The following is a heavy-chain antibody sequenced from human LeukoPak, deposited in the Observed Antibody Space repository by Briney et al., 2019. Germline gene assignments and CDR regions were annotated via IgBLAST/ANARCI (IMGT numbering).Heavy chain of an antibody. V-gene: IGHV4-34*01. CDR3: ARRPYCSSTSCSSRGGRRYYYGMDV. CDR1: GGSFSGYY. J-gene: IGHJ6*02. Sequence: SETLSLTCAVYGGSFSGYYWSWIRQPPGKGLEWIGEINHSGSTNYNPSLKSRVTISVDTSKNQFSLKLSSVTAADTAVHYCARRPYCSSTSCSSRGGRRYYYGMDVWGQGTTVTVSS. D-gene: IGHD2-2*01. CDR2: INHSGST.